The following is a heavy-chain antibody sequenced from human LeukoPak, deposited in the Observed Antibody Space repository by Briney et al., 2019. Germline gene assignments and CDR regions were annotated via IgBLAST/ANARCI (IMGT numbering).Heavy chain of an antibody. Sequence: SETLSLTCAVSGGSISSGGYSWSWIRQPPGKGLEWIGYVYHSGSTYYNPSLKSRVTISVDRSKNQFSLKLSSVTAADTAVYYCARAQYDYVWGSYYYWGQGTLVTVSS. CDR2: VYHSGST. J-gene: IGHJ4*02. V-gene: IGHV4-30-2*01. CDR3: ARAQYDYVWGSYYY. D-gene: IGHD3-16*01. CDR1: GGSISSGGYS.